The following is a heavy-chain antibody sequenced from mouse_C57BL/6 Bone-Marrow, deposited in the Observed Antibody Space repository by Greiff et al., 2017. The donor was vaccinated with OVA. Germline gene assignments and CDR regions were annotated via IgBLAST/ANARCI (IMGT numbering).Heavy chain of an antibody. CDR2: ISNGGGSP. V-gene: IGHV5-12*01. CDR3: ARHYYYYAMDY. Sequence: DVQLVESGGGLVQPGGSLKLSCAASGFTFSDYYMYWVRQTPEKRLEWVAYISNGGGSPYYTDTVKGRFTISRDNAKNTLYLQMSRLNAEDTAMDYCARHYYYYAMDYWGQGTSVTVSS. J-gene: IGHJ4*01. D-gene: IGHD1-1*01. CDR1: GFTFSDYY.